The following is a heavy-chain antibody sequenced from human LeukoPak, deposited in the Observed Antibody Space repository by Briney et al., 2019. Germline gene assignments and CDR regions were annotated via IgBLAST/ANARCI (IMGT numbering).Heavy chain of an antibody. J-gene: IGHJ4*02. D-gene: IGHD1-26*01. Sequence: PSEALSLTCTVSGGSISSGDYYWSWIRQHPGKGLEWIGYMYFSGSTYYNPSLKSRVTISVDTSKNQFSLKLSSVTAADTAVYFCARDLGRSGSYYDWGQGTLVTASS. CDR3: ARDLGRSGSYYD. V-gene: IGHV4-31*03. CDR1: GGSISSGDYY. CDR2: MYFSGST.